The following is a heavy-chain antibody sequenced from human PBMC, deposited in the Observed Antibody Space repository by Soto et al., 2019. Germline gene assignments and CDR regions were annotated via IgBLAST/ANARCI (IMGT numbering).Heavy chain of an antibody. D-gene: IGHD6-19*01. J-gene: IGHJ4*02. Sequence: SSETLSLTCSVSGGSITSYYWSWIRQPPGKGLEWIAYIYYSGSTSYNPSLKGRLTISVDTSKNQFSLKLSSVTAADTAVYYCARQSRGIAVAGLDSWGQGTLVTVSS. CDR3: ARQSRGIAVAGLDS. CDR2: IYYSGST. CDR1: GGSITSYY. V-gene: IGHV4-59*08.